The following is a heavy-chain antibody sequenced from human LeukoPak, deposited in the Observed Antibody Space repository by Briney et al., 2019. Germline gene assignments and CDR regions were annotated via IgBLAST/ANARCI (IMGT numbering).Heavy chain of an antibody. D-gene: IGHD6-6*01. CDR3: AASIAARAYYFDY. CDR1: GGSISSYY. Sequence: SETLSLTCTVSGGSISSYYWSWIRQPPGKGLEWIGYIYYSGSTNYNPSLKSRVTISVDTSKNQFSLKLSSVTAADTAVYYCAASIAARAYYFDYWGQGTLVTVSS. V-gene: IGHV4-59*12. J-gene: IGHJ4*02. CDR2: IYYSGST.